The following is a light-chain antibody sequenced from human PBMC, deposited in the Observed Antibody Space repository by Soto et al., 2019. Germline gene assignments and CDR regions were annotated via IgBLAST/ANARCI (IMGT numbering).Light chain of an antibody. CDR1: SSDVGGYNY. V-gene: IGLV2-14*01. CDR2: DVS. CDR3: SSYTSSNTLV. J-gene: IGLJ3*02. Sequence: QSALTQPPSASGSPGQSVTISCTGTSSDVGGYNYVSWYQQHPGKAPKLMIYDVSNRPSGVSNRFSGSKSGNTASLTISGLQAEDEADYCCSSYTSSNTLVFGGGTKLTVL.